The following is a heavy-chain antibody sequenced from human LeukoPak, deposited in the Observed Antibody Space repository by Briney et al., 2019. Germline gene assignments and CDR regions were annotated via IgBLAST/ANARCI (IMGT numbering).Heavy chain of an antibody. CDR2: MWADGTKN. D-gene: IGHD2-8*02. Sequence: PGGSLRLSCAASGITVSSYGMHWVRQAPGKGLEWVADMWADGTKNDYADSVKGRFITSRDTSKNIFYLQMNSLRAEDTAVYYCGRDLHYWSLWFDPWGQGTLVTVSS. V-gene: IGHV3-33*01. CDR3: GRDLHYWSLWFDP. CDR1: GITVSSYG. J-gene: IGHJ5*02.